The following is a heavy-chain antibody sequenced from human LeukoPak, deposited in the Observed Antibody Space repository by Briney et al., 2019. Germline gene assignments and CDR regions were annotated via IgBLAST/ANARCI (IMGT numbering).Heavy chain of an antibody. D-gene: IGHD6-13*01. CDR1: GGSISSYY. V-gene: IGHV4-4*09. J-gene: IGHJ5*02. CDR2: IYTSGGT. Sequence: SETLSLTCTVSGGSISSYYWSWIRQPPGKGLEWIGYIYTSGGTNYNPSLKSRVTISVDTSKNQFSLKLSSVTAADTAVYYCARRHSSSWPVGNNWFDPWGQGTLVTVSS. CDR3: ARRHSSSWPVGNNWFDP.